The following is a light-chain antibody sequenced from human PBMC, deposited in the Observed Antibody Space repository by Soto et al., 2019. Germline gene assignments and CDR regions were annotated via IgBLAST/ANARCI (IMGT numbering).Light chain of an antibody. Sequence: EIVMTQSPATLPVSPGERATLSCRASQSVGSNLAWYQQKPGQAPRLLIYGASTRATGIPARFSGSGSGTEFTLTISSLQSEDVAVYYCQQYNNWPQTFGQGTKVEIK. CDR1: QSVGSN. CDR2: GAS. J-gene: IGKJ1*01. V-gene: IGKV3-15*01. CDR3: QQYNNWPQT.